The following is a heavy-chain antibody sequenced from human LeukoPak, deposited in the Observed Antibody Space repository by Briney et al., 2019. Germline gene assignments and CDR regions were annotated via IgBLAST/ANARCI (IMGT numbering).Heavy chain of an antibody. V-gene: IGHV4-38-2*02. CDR3: ARPGGIVVVAGAFDI. CDR1: GYSISSGYY. CDR2: IYHSGST. J-gene: IGHJ3*02. Sequence: SETLSLTCTVSGYSISSGYYWGWIRQPPGKGLEWIGSIYHSGSTYYNPSLKSRVTISVDTSKNQFSLKLSSVTAADTAVYYCARPGGIVVVAGAFDIWGQGTMVTVSS. D-gene: IGHD2-15*01.